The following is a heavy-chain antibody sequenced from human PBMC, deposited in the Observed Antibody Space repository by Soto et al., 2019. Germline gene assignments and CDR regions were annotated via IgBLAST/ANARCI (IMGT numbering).Heavy chain of an antibody. CDR2: IIPIFGTA. J-gene: IGHJ6*02. V-gene: IGHV1-69*13. CDR1: GGTFSSYA. CDR3: ARHYDYVWGSYRYQGMDV. Sequence: SVKVSCKAPGGTFSSYAISWVRQAPGQGREGMGGIIPIFGTANYAQKFQGRVTITADESTSTAYMELSSLRSEDTAVYYCARHYDYVWGSYRYQGMDVWGQGTTVTVSS. D-gene: IGHD3-16*02.